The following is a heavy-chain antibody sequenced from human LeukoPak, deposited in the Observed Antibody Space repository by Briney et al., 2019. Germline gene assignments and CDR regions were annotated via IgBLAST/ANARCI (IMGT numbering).Heavy chain of an antibody. CDR2: ISGSSSTI. V-gene: IGHV3-48*01. D-gene: IGHD3-22*01. Sequence: PGGSLRLSCAASGFTFSSYSMNWVRQAPGKGLEWGSYISGSSSTIYYADSVKGRFTISRDNGKNTLYLQMNSLRAEDTAVCYCARGSTYYDSSGQVPFDYWGQGTLVTVSS. J-gene: IGHJ4*02. CDR3: ARGSTYYDSSGQVPFDY. CDR1: GFTFSSYS.